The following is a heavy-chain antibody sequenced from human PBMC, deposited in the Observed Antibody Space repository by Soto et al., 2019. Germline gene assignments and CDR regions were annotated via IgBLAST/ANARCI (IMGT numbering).Heavy chain of an antibody. J-gene: IGHJ6*02. V-gene: IGHV3-74*01. CDR3: ARGRPYGMDV. CDR2: IDSDGRST. CDR1: GFTFGSYW. Sequence: EVQLVESGGGLVQPGGSLRVSCAASGFTFGSYWMNWVRQAPGKGLVWVSRIDSDGRSTTYADSVKGRFTNSRDNAKKTLYLQMSSLRVEDTAVYYCARGRPYGMDVWGQGTTVTVSS.